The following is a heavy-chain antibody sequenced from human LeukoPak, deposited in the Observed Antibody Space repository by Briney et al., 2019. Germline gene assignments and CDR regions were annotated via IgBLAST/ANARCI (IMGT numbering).Heavy chain of an antibody. D-gene: IGHD4-23*01. J-gene: IGHJ5*02. CDR3: AKDHDYGGNSRDNWFDP. V-gene: IGHV3-9*01. Sequence: PGRPLRLSCAASGFTFDDYAMHWVRQAPGKGLEWVSGVSWNSGSIGYADSVKGRFTISRDNAKNSLYLQMNSLRTEDTALYYCAKDHDYGGNSRDNWFDPWGQGTLVTVSS. CDR1: GFTFDDYA. CDR2: VSWNSGSI.